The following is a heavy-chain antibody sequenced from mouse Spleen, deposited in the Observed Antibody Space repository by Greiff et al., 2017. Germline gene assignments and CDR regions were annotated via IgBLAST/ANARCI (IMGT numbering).Heavy chain of an antibody. CDR3: ARHVPHYYFDY. D-gene: IGHD6-1*01. CDR2: ISSGGGNT. Sequence: EVQGVESGGGLVKLGGSLKLSCAASGFTFSSYAMSWVRQTPEKRLEWVATISSGGGNTYYPDSVKGRFTISRDNAKNTLYLQMSSLKSEDTAMYYCARHVPHYYFDYWGQGTTLTVSS. J-gene: IGHJ2*01. V-gene: IGHV5-9-3*01. CDR1: GFTFSSYA.